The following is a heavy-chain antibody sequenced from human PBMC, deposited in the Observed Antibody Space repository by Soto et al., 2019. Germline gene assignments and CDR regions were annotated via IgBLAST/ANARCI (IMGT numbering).Heavy chain of an antibody. CDR2: IIPIFGTA. V-gene: IGHV1-69*01. CDR1: GGTFSSYA. Sequence: QVQLVQSGAEVKKPGSSVKVSCKASGGTFSSYAISWVRQAPGQGLEWMGGIIPIFGTANYAQKFQGRVTITADESTSTAYMELSRLRFEDTAVYYCARVTRTTVTWVWDAFDIWGQGTMVTVSS. J-gene: IGHJ3*02. D-gene: IGHD4-17*01. CDR3: ARVTRTTVTWVWDAFDI.